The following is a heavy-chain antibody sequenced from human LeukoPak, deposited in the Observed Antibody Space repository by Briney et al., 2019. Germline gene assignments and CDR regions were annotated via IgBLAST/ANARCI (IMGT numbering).Heavy chain of an antibody. CDR3: ASSTTVPYYFDY. CDR2: IYSSGST. CDR1: GGSISSYY. J-gene: IGHJ4*02. D-gene: IGHD4-17*01. V-gene: IGHV4-4*07. Sequence: PSETLSLTCTVSGGSISSYYWSWIRQPAGKGLEWIGRIYSSGSTKYNPSLKSRVTISVDKSKNQFSLKLSSVTAADTAVYYCASSTTVPYYFDYWDQGTLVTVSS.